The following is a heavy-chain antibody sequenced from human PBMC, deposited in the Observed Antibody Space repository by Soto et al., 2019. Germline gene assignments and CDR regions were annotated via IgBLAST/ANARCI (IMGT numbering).Heavy chain of an antibody. CDR3: ARGRNWNYYYYMDV. D-gene: IGHD1-1*01. V-gene: IGHV3-7*03. Sequence: GGSLRLSCAASGFTFSSYWMSWVRQAPGKGLEWVANIKQDGSEKYYVDSVKGRCTISRDNAKNSLYLQMNSLRAEDTAVYYCARGRNWNYYYYMDVWGKGTTVTVSS. J-gene: IGHJ6*03. CDR2: IKQDGSEK. CDR1: GFTFSSYW.